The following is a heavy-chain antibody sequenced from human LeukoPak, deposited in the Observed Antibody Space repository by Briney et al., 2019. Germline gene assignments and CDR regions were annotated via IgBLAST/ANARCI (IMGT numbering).Heavy chain of an antibody. CDR3: ARETRGSYVPGLDA. D-gene: IGHD1-26*01. CDR1: GFTFSSYG. CDR2: ISYDGSNK. V-gene: IGHV3-30*03. J-gene: IGHJ5*02. Sequence: GGSLRLSCAASGFTFSSYGMPWVRQAPGKGLEWVAVISYDGSNKYYADSVKGRFTISRDNAKNSLHLQMNSMSAEATAVYYSARETRGSYVPGLDAWGQGTLVTVSS.